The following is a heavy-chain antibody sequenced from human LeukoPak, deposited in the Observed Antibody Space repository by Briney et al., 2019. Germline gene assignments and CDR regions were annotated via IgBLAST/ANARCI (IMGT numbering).Heavy chain of an antibody. CDR1: GYTFTGYY. Sequence: ASVKVSCKASGYTFTGYYMHWVRQAPGQGLEWMGRINPNSGGTNYAQKFQGRVTMTRDTPISTAYMELSRLRSDDTAVYYCARDGDPGIVVVTATIDYWGQGTLVTVSS. J-gene: IGHJ4*02. CDR3: ARDGDPGIVVVTATIDY. CDR2: INPNSGGT. D-gene: IGHD2-21*02. V-gene: IGHV1-2*06.